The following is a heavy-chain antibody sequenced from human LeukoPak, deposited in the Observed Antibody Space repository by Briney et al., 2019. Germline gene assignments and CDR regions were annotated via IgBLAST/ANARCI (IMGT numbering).Heavy chain of an antibody. D-gene: IGHD6-6*01. J-gene: IGHJ4*02. CDR1: GFTFSSYS. Sequence: PGGSLRLSCAASGFTFSSYSMNWVRLAPGKGLEWVSSISSSSSYIYYADSVKGRFTISRDNAKNSLYLQMNSLRAEDTAVYYCARYSSIAARPDYWGRGTLVTVSS. CDR3: ARYSSIAARPDY. V-gene: IGHV3-21*01. CDR2: ISSSSSYI.